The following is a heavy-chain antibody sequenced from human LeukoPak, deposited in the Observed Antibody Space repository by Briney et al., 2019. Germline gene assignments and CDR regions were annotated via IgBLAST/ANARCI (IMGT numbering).Heavy chain of an antibody. V-gene: IGHV3-64*01. Sequence: GGSLRLSCAASGFTFSSYAMHWVRQAPGKGLEYVSAISSNGGSTYYANSVKGRFTISRDNSKNTLYLQMGSLRAEDMAVYYCARGGGYSSSWYATYYMDVWGKGTTVTVSS. D-gene: IGHD6-13*01. CDR1: GFTFSSYA. J-gene: IGHJ6*03. CDR2: ISSNGGST. CDR3: ARGGGYSSSWYATYYMDV.